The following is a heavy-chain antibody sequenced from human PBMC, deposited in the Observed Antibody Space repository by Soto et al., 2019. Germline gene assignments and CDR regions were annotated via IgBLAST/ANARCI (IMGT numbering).Heavy chain of an antibody. CDR2: INPNSGDT. V-gene: IGHV1-2*04. CDR3: ASGGSTVTREFDY. J-gene: IGHJ4*02. Sequence: QVQLVQSGAEVKKPGASVKVSCKTFGYTFTGFYMHWVRQAPGQGLEWMGWINPNSGDTEYAQNFEGWVTMTRDTAISTAYRELSRLRSDDTAVYYCASGGSTVTREFDYWGQGTLVSVSS. D-gene: IGHD4-17*01. CDR1: GYTFTGFY.